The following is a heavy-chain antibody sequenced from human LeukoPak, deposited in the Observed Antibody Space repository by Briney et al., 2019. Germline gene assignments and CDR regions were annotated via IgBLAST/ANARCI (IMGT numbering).Heavy chain of an antibody. Sequence: GESLKISCKGSGYSFTSYWIGWVRQMPGKGLEWMGIIYPGDSDTRYSPSFQGQVTISADKSISTAYLQWSSLKASDTAMYYCARQRDTAMVINYYGMDVWGQGTTVTVSS. CDR3: ARQRDTAMVINYYGMDV. V-gene: IGHV5-51*01. D-gene: IGHD5-18*01. CDR2: IYPGDSDT. J-gene: IGHJ6*02. CDR1: GYSFTSYW.